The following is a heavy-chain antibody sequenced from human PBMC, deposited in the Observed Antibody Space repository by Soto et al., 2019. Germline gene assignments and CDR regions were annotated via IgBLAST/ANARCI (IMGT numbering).Heavy chain of an antibody. J-gene: IGHJ3*02. CDR1: GYTFSDYY. CDR3: ARDHEDYYDSNGYNDAFDI. V-gene: IGHV1-46*01. CDR2: INPSVGST. Sequence: QVQLVQSGAEVKKPGASVKVSCKASGYTFSDYYMHWVRQAPGQGLEWMGIINPSVGSTSYAQKFQGRVTMTRDTSTSTVYMQLSSLRFEDTAVYYCARDHEDYYDSNGYNDAFDIWGQGTMVTVSS. D-gene: IGHD3-22*01.